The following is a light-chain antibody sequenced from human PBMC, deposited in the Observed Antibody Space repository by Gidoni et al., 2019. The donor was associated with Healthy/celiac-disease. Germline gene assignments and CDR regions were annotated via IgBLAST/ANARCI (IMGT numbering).Light chain of an antibody. CDR2: SNN. J-gene: IGLJ2*01. CDR3: AAWDDSLNGPV. CDR1: SSNIGSNT. V-gene: IGLV1-44*01. Sequence: QSVLTQPPSASGTPGQRVTISCSGSSSNIGSNTVNWYQQLPGTAPKLLIYSNNQRPSGVPDRFSGSKSGTSASLAISVLQSEDWADYYCAAWDDSLNGPVFGGGTKLTVL.